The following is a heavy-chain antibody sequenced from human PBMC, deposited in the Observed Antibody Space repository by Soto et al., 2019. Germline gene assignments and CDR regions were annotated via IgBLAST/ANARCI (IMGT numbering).Heavy chain of an antibody. CDR1: GYSFTSYW. CDR3: ARHRDIVVVQAAIPNYGMDV. V-gene: IGHV5-10-1*01. CDR2: IDPSDSYT. Sequence: PGESLKISCKGSGYSFTSYWISWVRQMPGKGLEWMGRIDPSDSYTNYSPSFQGHVTISADKSISTAYLQWSSLKASDTAMYYCARHRDIVVVQAAIPNYGMDVCGQGPTVTVYS. D-gene: IGHD2-2*02. J-gene: IGHJ6*02.